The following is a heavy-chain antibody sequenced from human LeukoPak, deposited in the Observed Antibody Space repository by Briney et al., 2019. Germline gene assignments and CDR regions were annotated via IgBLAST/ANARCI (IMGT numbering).Heavy chain of an antibody. CDR2: IPYDGSNK. CDR3: ANGPTKAGYHYYLDY. V-gene: IGHV3-30*01. Sequence: AGGSLRLSCAASGFTFSGSALHWVRQAPGQGLEWVTFIPYDGSNKYYADSVKGRFTISRDNSKNTLSLQMNSLRAEDTAIYYCANGPTKAGYHYYLDYWGQGTLVTVSS. D-gene: IGHD5-12*01. J-gene: IGHJ4*02. CDR1: GFTFSGSA.